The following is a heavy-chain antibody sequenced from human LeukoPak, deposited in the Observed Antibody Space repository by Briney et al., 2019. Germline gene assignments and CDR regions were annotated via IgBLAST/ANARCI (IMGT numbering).Heavy chain of an antibody. J-gene: IGHJ6*03. CDR2: VSEGSGST. Sequence: GGSLRFSCVASGFTFNGFVMTWVPQAQGKGPEGVSAVSEGSGSTYYADSVKGRFTISRDNSKSTLYLQMNSLRAEDTAIYYCARGGETYYTYYYMDVWAKGTTVTVSS. CDR3: ARGGETYYTYYYMDV. D-gene: IGHD3-16*01. V-gene: IGHV3-23*01. CDR1: GFTFNGFV.